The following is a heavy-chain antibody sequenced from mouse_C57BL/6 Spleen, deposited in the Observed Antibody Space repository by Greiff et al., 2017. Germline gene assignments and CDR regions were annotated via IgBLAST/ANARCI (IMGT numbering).Heavy chain of an antibody. J-gene: IGHJ1*03. Sequence: EVKLMESGGGLVQPGGSLKLSCAASGFTFSSYAMSWVRQTPEKRLEWVATISDGGSYTYSPDNVKGRFTISRDNAKNNLYLQMSHLKSDDTAMYYCAREGTTVVAPWYFGVWGTGTTVTVSS. CDR2: ISDGGSYT. D-gene: IGHD1-1*01. CDR1: GFTFSSYA. V-gene: IGHV5-4*01. CDR3: AREGTTVVAPWYFGV.